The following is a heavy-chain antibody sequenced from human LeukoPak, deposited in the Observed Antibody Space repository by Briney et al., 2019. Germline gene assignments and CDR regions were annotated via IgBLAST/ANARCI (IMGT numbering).Heavy chain of an antibody. Sequence: ASVKVSCKASGYTFTSYYMYWVRQAPGQGLEWMGIINPTGGSTTFAQRFQGRVTMTRDTSTSTVYMEVSSLRSEDTAVYYCARLADYDSSGYLSYWGQGTLVTVSS. CDR2: INPTGGST. V-gene: IGHV1-46*01. CDR3: ARLADYDSSGYLSY. D-gene: IGHD3-22*01. J-gene: IGHJ4*02. CDR1: GYTFTSYY.